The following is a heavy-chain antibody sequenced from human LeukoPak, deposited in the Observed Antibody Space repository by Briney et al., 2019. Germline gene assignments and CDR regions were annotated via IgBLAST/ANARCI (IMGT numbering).Heavy chain of an antibody. J-gene: IGHJ3*02. CDR3: ARDPLGLITMVRGYAFDI. CDR1: GYTFTSYA. D-gene: IGHD3-10*01. V-gene: IGHV7-4-1*02. Sequence: VASVKVSCKASGYTFTSYAMNWVRQAPGQGLEWMGWINTNTGNPTYAQGFTGRFVFSLDTSVSTAYLQISSLKAEDTAVYYCARDPLGLITMVRGYAFDIWGQGTMVTVSS. CDR2: INTNTGNP.